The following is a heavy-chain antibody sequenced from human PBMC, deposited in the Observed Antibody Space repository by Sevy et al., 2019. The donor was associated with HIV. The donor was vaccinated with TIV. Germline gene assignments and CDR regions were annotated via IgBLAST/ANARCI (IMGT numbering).Heavy chain of an antibody. CDR3: ARNKWELLYYFDY. CDR2: IRSKAYGGTT. Sequence: GGSLRLSCTASGFTFGDYAMGWFRQAPGKGLEWVGIIRSKAYGGTTEYGALVKGRLTVSRDDSRSIAYLQMNSLKTEDTAVYYCARNKWELLYYFDYWGQGTLVTVSS. V-gene: IGHV3-49*03. J-gene: IGHJ4*02. CDR1: GFTFGDYA. D-gene: IGHD1-26*01.